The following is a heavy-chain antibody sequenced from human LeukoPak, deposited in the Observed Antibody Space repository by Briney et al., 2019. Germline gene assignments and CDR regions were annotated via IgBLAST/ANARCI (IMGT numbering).Heavy chain of an antibody. D-gene: IGHD3-10*01. CDR3: ARDSDPFDEQRNYGSGTIFDY. J-gene: IGHJ4*02. CDR2: INPSGGST. CDR1: GYTFISYA. Sequence: GASVKVSCKASGYTFISYAMNWVRQAPGQGLEWMGIINPSGGSTSYAQKFQGRVTMTRDTSTSTVYMELSSLRSEDTAVYYCARDSDPFDEQRNYGSGTIFDYWGQGTLVTVSS. V-gene: IGHV1-46*01.